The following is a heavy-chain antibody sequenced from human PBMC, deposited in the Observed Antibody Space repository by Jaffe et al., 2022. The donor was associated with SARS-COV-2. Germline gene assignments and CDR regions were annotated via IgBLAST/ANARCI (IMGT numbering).Heavy chain of an antibody. CDR1: GFTVSSNY. V-gene: IGHV3-53*01. D-gene: IGHD6-19*01. Sequence: EVQLVESGGGLIQPGGSLRLSCAASGFTVSSNYMSWVRQAPGKGLEWVSVIYSGGSTYYADSVKGRFTISRDNSKNTLYLQMNSLRAEDTAVYYCARGGSEWLVPFDYWGQGTLVTVSS. CDR2: IYSGGST. J-gene: IGHJ4*02. CDR3: ARGGSEWLVPFDY.